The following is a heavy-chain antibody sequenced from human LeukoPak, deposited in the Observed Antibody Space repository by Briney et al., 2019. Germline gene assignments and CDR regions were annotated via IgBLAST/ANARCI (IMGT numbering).Heavy chain of an antibody. Sequence: SETLSLTCTVSGGSISSGGYYWSWIRQHPGKGLEWIGYIYYSGSTYYNPSLKSRVTISVDTSKNQFSLKLSSVTAADTAVYYCATVVPAAIGLGWFDPWGQGTLVTVSS. CDR2: IYYSGST. D-gene: IGHD2-2*01. J-gene: IGHJ5*02. V-gene: IGHV4-31*03. CDR1: GGSISSGGYY. CDR3: ATVVPAAIGLGWFDP.